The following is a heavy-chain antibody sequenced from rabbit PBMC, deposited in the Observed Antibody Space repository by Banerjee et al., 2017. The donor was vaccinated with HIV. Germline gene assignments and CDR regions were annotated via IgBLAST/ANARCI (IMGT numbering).Heavy chain of an antibody. V-gene: IGHV1S45*01. CDR1: GFSLSSKYY. CDR2: IDAGSSGNT. D-gene: IGHD8-1*01. CDR3: ARETGGGNLNFNL. J-gene: IGHJ4*01. Sequence: QEQLEESGGDLVNPGASLTLTCTASGFSLSSKYYMCWVRQAPGKGLEWIGCIDAGSSGNTVYASWAKGRFTISKTSSTTVTLQMTSLTAADTATYFCARETGGGNLNFNLWGQGTLVTVS.